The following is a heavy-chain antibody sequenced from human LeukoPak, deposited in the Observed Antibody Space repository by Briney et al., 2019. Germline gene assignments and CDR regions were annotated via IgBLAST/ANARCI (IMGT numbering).Heavy chain of an antibody. V-gene: IGHV4-59*01. CDR1: GGSISSYY. CDR3: ARDAADSSSWSFDY. J-gene: IGHJ4*02. D-gene: IGHD6-13*01. Sequence: PSETLSLTCTVSGGSISSYYWSWIRQPPGKGLEWIGYIYYSGSTNYNPSLKSRVTISVDTSKNQFSLKLSSVTAADTAVYYCARDAADSSSWSFDYWGQGTLVTVSS. CDR2: IYYSGST.